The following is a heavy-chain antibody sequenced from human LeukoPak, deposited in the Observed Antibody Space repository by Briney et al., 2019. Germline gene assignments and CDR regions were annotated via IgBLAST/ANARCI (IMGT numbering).Heavy chain of an antibody. V-gene: IGHV1-69*05. CDR1: GYTFTSYD. J-gene: IGHJ4*02. CDR2: IIPIFGRA. D-gene: IGHD5-18*01. Sequence: ASVKVSCKASGYTFTSYDINWVRQAPGQGLEWMGGIIPIFGRANYAQKFQGRVTITTDESTSTAYMELSSLRSEDTAVYYCASFAAASGYSYGPTIDYWGQGTLVTVSS. CDR3: ASFAAASGYSYGPTIDY.